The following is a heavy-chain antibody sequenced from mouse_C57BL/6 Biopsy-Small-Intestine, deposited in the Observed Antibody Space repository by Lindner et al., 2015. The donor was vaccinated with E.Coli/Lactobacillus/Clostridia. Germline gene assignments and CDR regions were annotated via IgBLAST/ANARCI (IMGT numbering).Heavy chain of an antibody. V-gene: IGHV5-17*01. D-gene: IGHD1-1*01. CDR3: ARGLYYYYGLDY. CDR2: ISSGSSTI. J-gene: IGHJ2*01. Sequence: EVQLQESGGGLVKPGGSLKLSCAASGFTFSDYGMRWVRQAPEKGLEWVAYISSGSSTIYYADTVKGRFTISRDNAKNTLFLQMTSLRSEDTAMYYCARGLYYYYGLDYWGQGTTLTVSS. CDR1: GFTFSDYG.